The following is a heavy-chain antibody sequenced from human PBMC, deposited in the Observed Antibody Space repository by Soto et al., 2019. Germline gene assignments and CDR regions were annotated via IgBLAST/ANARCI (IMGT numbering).Heavy chain of an antibody. CDR2: IIPIFGTA. J-gene: IGHJ6*02. D-gene: IGHD6-6*01. Sequence: ASVKVSCKASGGTFSSYAISWVRQAPGQGLEWMGGIIPIFGTANYAQKFQGRVTITADESTSTAYMELSSLRSEDTAVYYCAYSSIAARPSGMDVWGQGTTVTVSS. CDR1: GGTFSSYA. V-gene: IGHV1-69*13. CDR3: AYSSIAARPSGMDV.